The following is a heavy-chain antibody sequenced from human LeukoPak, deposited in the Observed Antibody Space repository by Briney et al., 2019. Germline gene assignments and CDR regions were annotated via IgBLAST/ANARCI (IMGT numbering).Heavy chain of an antibody. J-gene: IGHJ4*02. V-gene: IGHV3-53*01. CDR1: GFTVSANY. D-gene: IGHD2-15*01. CDR2: LYSDGST. CDR3: ARDPSQSRYCSAGSCYYY. Sequence: GGSLRLSCAASGFTVSANYMSWVRQTPGMGLEWVSVLYSDGSTYYADSVKGRFTVSRDNSKNTLYLQMTSLRAEDSAVYFCARDPSQSRYCSAGSCYYYWGQGTLVTVSS.